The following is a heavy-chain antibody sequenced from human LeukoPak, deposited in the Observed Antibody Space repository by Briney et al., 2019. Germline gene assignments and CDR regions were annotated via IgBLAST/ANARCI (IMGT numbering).Heavy chain of an antibody. CDR2: ISTSGGNT. Sequence: GASVKVSCKASGYTFTSYYMHWVRQAPGQGLEWKGIISTSGGNTGYAQKFQGRIIMTRDTSTSTVYLDLSSLRSDDTAVYYCARVWVGATKAGYGYWGQGTLVTVSS. J-gene: IGHJ4*02. V-gene: IGHV1-46*01. D-gene: IGHD1-26*01. CDR3: ARVWVGATKAGYGY. CDR1: GYTFTSYY.